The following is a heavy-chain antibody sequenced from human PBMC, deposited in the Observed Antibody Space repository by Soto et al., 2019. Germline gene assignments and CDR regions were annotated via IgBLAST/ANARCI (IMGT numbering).Heavy chain of an antibody. Sequence: TLSLTCAVYGGSFSGYYWSWIRQPPGKGLEWIGEINHSGSTNYNPSLKSRVTISVDTSKNQFSLKLSSVTAADTAVYYCARGSDGQTYYFDYWGQGTLVTVSS. CDR1: GGSFSGYY. CDR2: INHSGST. CDR3: ARGSDGQTYYFDY. J-gene: IGHJ4*02. V-gene: IGHV4-34*01.